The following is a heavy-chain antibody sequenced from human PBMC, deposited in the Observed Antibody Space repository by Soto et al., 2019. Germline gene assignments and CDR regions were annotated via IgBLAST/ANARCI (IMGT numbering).Heavy chain of an antibody. CDR3: ARETIFGKGDWFDP. CDR2: ISSSSSTI. J-gene: IGHJ5*02. Sequence: EVQLVESGGGLVQPGGSLRLSCAASGFTFSSYSMNWVRQAPGKGLEWVSHISSSSSTIYYADSVKGRFTISRDNAKNSLYLQMNSLRDEDTAVYYCARETIFGKGDWFDPWGQGTLVTVSS. CDR1: GFTFSSYS. D-gene: IGHD3-3*01. V-gene: IGHV3-48*02.